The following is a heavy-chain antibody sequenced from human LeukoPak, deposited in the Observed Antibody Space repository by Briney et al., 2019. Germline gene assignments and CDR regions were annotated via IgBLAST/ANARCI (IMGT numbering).Heavy chain of an antibody. CDR2: INAGNGNT. V-gene: IGHV1-3*01. D-gene: IGHD6-19*01. Sequence: ASVKVSCKASGYSFTSYPIHWVRQAPGQRLEWMGWINAGNGNTKYSQKFQGRVTITRDTSASTAYMELSSLRSEDTAVYYCARGSIAVAGTGGGYFDYWGQGTLVTVSS. J-gene: IGHJ4*02. CDR1: GYSFTSYP. CDR3: ARGSIAVAGTGGGYFDY.